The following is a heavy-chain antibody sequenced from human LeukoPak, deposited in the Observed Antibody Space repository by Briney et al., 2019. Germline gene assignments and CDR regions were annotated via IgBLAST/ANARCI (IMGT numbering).Heavy chain of an antibody. Sequence: GGSLRLSCAASGFTVSSNYMSWVRQAPGKGLEWVSVIYSGGSTYYADSVKGRFTISRDTSKNTLYLQMNSLRAEDTAVYYCARSSEYYDILTGYYRDYYFDYWGQGTLATVSS. J-gene: IGHJ4*02. CDR1: GFTVSSNY. CDR2: IYSGGST. CDR3: ARSSEYYDILTGYYRDYYFDY. D-gene: IGHD3-9*01. V-gene: IGHV3-66*01.